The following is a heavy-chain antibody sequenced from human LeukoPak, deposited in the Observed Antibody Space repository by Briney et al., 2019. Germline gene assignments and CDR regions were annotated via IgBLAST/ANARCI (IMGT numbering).Heavy chain of an antibody. V-gene: IGHV3-21*01. CDR3: ARVLMVRGVMFDP. J-gene: IGHJ5*02. CDR2: ISSSSSYI. D-gene: IGHD3-10*01. Sequence: GGSLRLSCAASGFTFSSYSMNWVRQAPGKGLEWVSSISSSSSYIYYADSVKGRFTISRDNAKNSLYLQMNSLRAEDTAVCYCARVLMVRGVMFDPWGQGTLVTVSS. CDR1: GFTFSSYS.